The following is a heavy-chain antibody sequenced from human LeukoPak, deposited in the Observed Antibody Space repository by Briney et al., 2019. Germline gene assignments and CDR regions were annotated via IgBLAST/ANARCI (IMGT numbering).Heavy chain of an antibody. CDR2: ISSSSSTI. V-gene: IGHV3-48*01. CDR1: GFTFSSYS. J-gene: IGHJ6*02. Sequence: GGSLRLSCAASGFTFSSYSMNWVRQAPGKGLEWVSYISSSSSTIYYADSVKGRFTISRDNAKNSLYLQMNSLRAEDTAVYYCARDYPPGYSSGWPSYYYYGMDVWGQGTTVTVSS. CDR3: ARDYPPGYSSGWPSYYYYGMDV. D-gene: IGHD6-19*01.